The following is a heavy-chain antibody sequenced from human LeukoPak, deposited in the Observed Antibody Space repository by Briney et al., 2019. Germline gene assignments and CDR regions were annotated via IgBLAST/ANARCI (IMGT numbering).Heavy chain of an antibody. CDR1: GFTFSSFE. V-gene: IGHV3-48*03. CDR3: ARGPYGDYVYYYYMDV. CDR2: ISNSGSTI. Sequence: GGSLRLSCAASGFTFSSFEMTWVRQAPGKGLEWVSYISNSGSTIYYADSVKGRFTISRDNAKNSLYLQMNSLRAEDTAIYYCARGPYGDYVYYYYMDVWGKGTTVTVSS. J-gene: IGHJ6*03. D-gene: IGHD4-17*01.